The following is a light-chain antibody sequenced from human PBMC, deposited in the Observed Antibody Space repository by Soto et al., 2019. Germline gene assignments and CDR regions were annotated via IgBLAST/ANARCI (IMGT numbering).Light chain of an antibody. J-gene: IGKJ1*01. CDR1: QNIANW. CDR3: QQYNDEPRT. V-gene: IGKV1-5*01. CDR2: DVS. Sequence: DIQMTQSPSTLSASVGDRVTITCRASQNIANWWAWYQQKPGKTPYLLIYDVSSWESGVPLRFSGSGSGTEFTLTISSLQPDDSAPYYCQQYNDEPRTFGQGTKVEIK.